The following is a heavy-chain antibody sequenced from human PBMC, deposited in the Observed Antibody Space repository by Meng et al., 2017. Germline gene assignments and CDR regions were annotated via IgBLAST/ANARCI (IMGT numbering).Heavy chain of an antibody. CDR3: ARFLNYYYGMDV. CDR1: GYTFTSYD. CDR2: MNPNSGNT. J-gene: IGHJ6*02. Sequence: ASVKVSCKASGYTFTSYDINWVRQATGQGLEWMGWMNPNSGNTGYAQKFQGRVTITRNTSISTAYMELSSLRSEDTAVYYRARFLNYYYGMDVWGQGTTVTVSS. V-gene: IGHV1-8*03.